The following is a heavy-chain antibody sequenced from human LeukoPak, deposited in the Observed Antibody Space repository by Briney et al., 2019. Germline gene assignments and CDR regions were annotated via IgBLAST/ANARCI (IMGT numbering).Heavy chain of an antibody. CDR3: AAEGTYYYDSSGYQNWFDP. J-gene: IGHJ5*02. V-gene: IGHV1-58*01. CDR1: GFTFTSSA. D-gene: IGHD3-22*01. CDR2: IVVGSGNT. Sequence: SVKVSCKTSGFTFTSSALQWVRQARGQRLEWIGWIVVGSGNTNYAQKFQERATITRDMSTSTAYMELSSLRSEDTAVYYCAAEGTYYYDSSGYQNWFDPWGQGTLVTVSS.